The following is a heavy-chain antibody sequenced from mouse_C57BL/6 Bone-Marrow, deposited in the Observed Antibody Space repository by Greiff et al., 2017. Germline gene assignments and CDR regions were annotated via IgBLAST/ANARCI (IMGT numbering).Heavy chain of an antibody. CDR1: GFSFTGYG. V-gene: IGHV2-2*02. D-gene: IGHD1-2*01. Sequence: QVQLQQSGPGLVQPSQSLSITCTVSGFSFTGYGVHWVRQAPGKGLEWLGVIWSGGSTDYNAAFVSRLSISTDNSRSHVFFRMNSLQANDTSIYYSARYCRMSTHYACFAYWGQGTLVTVSA. CDR3: ARYCRMSTHYACFAY. CDR2: IWSGGST. J-gene: IGHJ3*01.